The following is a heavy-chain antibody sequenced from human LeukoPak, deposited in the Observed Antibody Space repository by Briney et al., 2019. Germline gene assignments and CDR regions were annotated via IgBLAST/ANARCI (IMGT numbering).Heavy chain of an antibody. CDR2: INHSGST. CDR1: GGSFSGYY. CDR3: ASASSDSSGLSDY. D-gene: IGHD3-22*01. Sequence: PSETLSLTCAVYGGSFSGYYWSWIRQPPGKGLDWIGEINHSGSTNYNPSLKSRVTISVDTSKNQFSLKLSSVTAADTAVYYCASASSDSSGLSDYWGQGTLVTASS. V-gene: IGHV4-34*01. J-gene: IGHJ4*02.